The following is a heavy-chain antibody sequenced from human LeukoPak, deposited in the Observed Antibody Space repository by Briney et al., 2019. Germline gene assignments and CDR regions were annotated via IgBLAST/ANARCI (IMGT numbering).Heavy chain of an antibody. V-gene: IGHV4-61*02. Sequence: PSETLSLTCTVSGGSISSGSYYWSWIRQPAGKGLEWIGRIYTSGSTNYNPSLKSRVTISVDTPKNQFSLKLSSVTAADTAVYYCAREEVVVVPAAIENWFDPWGQGTLVTVSS. D-gene: IGHD2-2*02. CDR2: IYTSGST. CDR3: AREEVVVVPAAIENWFDP. CDR1: GGSISSGSYY. J-gene: IGHJ5*02.